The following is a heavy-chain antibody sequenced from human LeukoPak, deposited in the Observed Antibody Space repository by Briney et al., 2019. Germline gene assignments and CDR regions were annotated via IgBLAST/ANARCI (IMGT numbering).Heavy chain of an antibody. J-gene: IGHJ4*02. CDR1: GGSISSGSYY. D-gene: IGHD3-22*01. CDR2: IYTSGST. CDR3: AITRAYDSSGYSFDY. Sequence: SQTLSLTCTVSGGSISSGSYYWSWIRQPAGKGLERIGRIYTSGSTNYNPSLKSRVTISVDTSKNQFSLKLSSVTAADTAVYYCAITRAYDSSGYSFDYWGQGTLVTVSS. V-gene: IGHV4-61*02.